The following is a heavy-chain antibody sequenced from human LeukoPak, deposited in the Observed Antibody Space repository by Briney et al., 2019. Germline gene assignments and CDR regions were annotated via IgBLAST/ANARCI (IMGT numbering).Heavy chain of an antibody. CDR1: GFSFSTYG. CDR2: ITSSGGST. V-gene: IGHV3-23*01. J-gene: IGHJ4*02. CDR3: AKDDLYGKFDY. D-gene: IGHD4-17*01. Sequence: GGSLRLSCAASGFSFSTYGMSWVRQAPGKGLEWVSAITSSGGSTYYADSVKGRFTISRDNSKHTMYLQMNSLRAEGTAVYYCAKDDLYGKFDYWGQGTLATVSS.